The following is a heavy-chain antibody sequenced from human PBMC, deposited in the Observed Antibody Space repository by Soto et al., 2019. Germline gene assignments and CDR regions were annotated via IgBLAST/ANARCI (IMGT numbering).Heavy chain of an antibody. CDR2: IIPILGIA. V-gene: IGHV1-69*04. CDR3: ARDREEYYDSSGSPVH. D-gene: IGHD3-22*01. Sequence: SVKVSCNASAGTFSSYSISWVRQAPGQGLEWMGRIIPILGIANYAQKFQGRVTITADKSTSTAYMELSSLRSEDTAVYYCARDREEYYDSSGSPVHWGQGTLVTVSS. J-gene: IGHJ4*02. CDR1: AGTFSSYS.